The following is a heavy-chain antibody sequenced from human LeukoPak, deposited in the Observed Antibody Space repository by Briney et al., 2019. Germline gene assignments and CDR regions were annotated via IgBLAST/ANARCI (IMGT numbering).Heavy chain of an antibody. CDR3: ATLGSYSSSLDP. V-gene: IGHV1-2*06. D-gene: IGHD6-13*01. Sequence: GASVKVSCKASGYTFTGYYMHWVRQAPGQGLEWMGRINPNSGGTNYAQKFQGRVTMTEDTSTDTAYMELSSLRSEDTAVYYCATLGSYSSSLDPWGQGTLVTVSS. CDR1: GYTFTGYY. J-gene: IGHJ5*02. CDR2: INPNSGGT.